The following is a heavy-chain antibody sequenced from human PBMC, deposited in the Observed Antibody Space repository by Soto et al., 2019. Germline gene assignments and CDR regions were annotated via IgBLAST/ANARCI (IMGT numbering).Heavy chain of an antibody. CDR1: GVTYTNYW. CDR3: ARGLRGEYDTDV. V-gene: IGHV3-74*01. J-gene: IGHJ6*02. Sequence: EVQLVESGGGLVQPGGSLRLSCVASGVTYTNYWIHWVRQAPGTGLVWVSRISGDGSGTGYADPVEGRCTISRDNAKNTLYLQMNSLRAEDTAVYYCARGLRGEYDTDVWGQGTTVTVSS. D-gene: IGHD3-22*01. CDR2: ISGDGSGT.